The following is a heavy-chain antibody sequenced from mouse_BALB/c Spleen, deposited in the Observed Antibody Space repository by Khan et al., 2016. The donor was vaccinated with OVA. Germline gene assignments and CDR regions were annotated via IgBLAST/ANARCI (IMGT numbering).Heavy chain of an antibody. CDR2: ISSGGSYT. CDR1: GFTFSTYC. V-gene: IGHV5-6*01. Sequence: EVELVESGGDFVKPGGSLKLSCAASGFTFSTYCMSWVRQSPDKRLEWVATISSGGSYTYYPYSVKGSSTISRANAKHTLYLQMSSLKAEDIAIYYCSRLAYYYESEGFDYWGQGTLVTVST. J-gene: IGHJ3*01. CDR3: SRLAYYYESEGFDY. D-gene: IGHD1-1*01.